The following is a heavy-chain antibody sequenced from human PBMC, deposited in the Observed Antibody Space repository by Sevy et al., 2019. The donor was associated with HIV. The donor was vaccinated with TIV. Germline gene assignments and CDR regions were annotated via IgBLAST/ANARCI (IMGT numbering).Heavy chain of an antibody. D-gene: IGHD3-22*01. CDR1: GYTLTEFA. Sequence: ASVKVSCKVSGYTLTEFAMHWVRQAPGKGLEWMGTLDPEDDETMYAQKFQGRLTLTEDTSTDKSYMELSSLGAEDTAVYYGATTKDYYETGGYPVDYWGQGTLVTVSS. J-gene: IGHJ4*02. V-gene: IGHV1-24*01. CDR2: LDPEDDET. CDR3: ATTKDYYETGGYPVDY.